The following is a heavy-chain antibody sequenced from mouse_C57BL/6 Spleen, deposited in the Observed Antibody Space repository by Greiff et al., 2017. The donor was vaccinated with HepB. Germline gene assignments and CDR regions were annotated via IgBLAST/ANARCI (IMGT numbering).Heavy chain of an antibody. J-gene: IGHJ3*01. CDR2: IYPGDGDT. V-gene: IGHV1-82*01. CDR1: GYAFSSSW. Sequence: VKLQESGPELVKPGASVKISCKASGYAFSSSWMNWVKQRPGKGLEWIGRIYPGDGDTNYNGKFKGKATLTADKSSSTAYMQLSSLTSEDSAVYFCARFAWFAYWAQVALVTVSA. CDR3: ARFAWFAY.